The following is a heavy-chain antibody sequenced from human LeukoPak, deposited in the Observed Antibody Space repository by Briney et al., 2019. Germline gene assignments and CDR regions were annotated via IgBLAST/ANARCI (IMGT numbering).Heavy chain of an antibody. Sequence: SETLSLTCTVSGGSISSYYWSWIRQPPGKGLEWIGYIYFGGSTSYNPSLKSRVTISVDTPKNQFPLKLNSVTAADTAVYYCARGFYVGNYYGFDYWGQGTLVTVSS. J-gene: IGHJ4*02. V-gene: IGHV4-59*01. CDR1: GGSISSYY. CDR2: IYFGGST. CDR3: ARGFYVGNYYGFDY. D-gene: IGHD1-26*01.